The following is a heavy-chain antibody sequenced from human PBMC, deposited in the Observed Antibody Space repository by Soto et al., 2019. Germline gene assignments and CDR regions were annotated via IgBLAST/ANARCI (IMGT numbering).Heavy chain of an antibody. CDR2: ISGGGDST. D-gene: IGHD6-19*01. CDR1: GFTFSSYA. J-gene: IGHJ3*02. CDR3: AKGHSSNGWYEDAFDI. Sequence: EVQLLESGGGLVQPGGSLRLSCAASGFTFSSYAMSWVRQAPGKGLEWVSGISGGGDSTSHADSVKGRCTISRDNSKNTVYLQMKSLGGEETAVYYCAKGHSSNGWYEDAFDIWGQGTKVIVSS. V-gene: IGHV3-23*01.